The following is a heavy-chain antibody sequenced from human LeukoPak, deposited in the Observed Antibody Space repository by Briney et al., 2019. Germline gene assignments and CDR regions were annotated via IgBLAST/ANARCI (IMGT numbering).Heavy chain of an antibody. J-gene: IGHJ4*02. CDR3: ATAGGYYFDY. D-gene: IGHD6-25*01. CDR2: FDPEDGET. Sequence: ASVKASCKVSGYTLTELSMHWVRPAPGKGAGGMGGFDPEDGETIYAQKFQGRVTMPEDTSTDTAYMELSSLRSEDTAVYYCATAGGYYFDYWGQGTLVTVCS. V-gene: IGHV1-24*01. CDR1: GYTLTELS.